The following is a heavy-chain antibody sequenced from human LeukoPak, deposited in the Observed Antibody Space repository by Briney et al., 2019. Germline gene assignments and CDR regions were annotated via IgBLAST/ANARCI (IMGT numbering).Heavy chain of an antibody. V-gene: IGHV3-64*01. Sequence: GGSLRLSCAASGLTFSSYTMHWVRQAPGKGLEYVSAITTNGGRTYYANSFKGRFTISRDNSKSTLYLQMGSLRTEDMAVYYCAGGRLVVTALDYWGQGTLVTVAS. CDR3: AGGRLVVTALDY. CDR2: ITTNGGRT. D-gene: IGHD2-21*02. CDR1: GLTFSSYT. J-gene: IGHJ4*02.